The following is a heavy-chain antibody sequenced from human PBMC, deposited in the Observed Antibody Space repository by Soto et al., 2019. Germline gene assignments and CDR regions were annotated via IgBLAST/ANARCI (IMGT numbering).Heavy chain of an antibody. V-gene: IGHV4-34*01. J-gene: IGHJ4*02. CDR3: ATSDPAPFDY. D-gene: IGHD6-25*01. CDR1: GGSFSGYY. Sequence: QVQLQQWGAGLLKPSETLSLTCAVYGGSFSGYYWSWIRQPPGKGLEWIGEINHSGSTNYNPSLKSRVTISVDTSKNQFSLKLSSVTAADTAVYYCATSDPAPFDYWGQGTLVTVSS. CDR2: INHSGST.